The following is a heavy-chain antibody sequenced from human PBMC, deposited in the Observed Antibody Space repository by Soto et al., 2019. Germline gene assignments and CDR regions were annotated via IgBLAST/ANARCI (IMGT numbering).Heavy chain of an antibody. D-gene: IGHD6-13*01. CDR2: IIPIFGTA. J-gene: IGHJ6*02. V-gene: IGHV1-69*01. Sequence: QVQLVQSGAEVKKPGSSVKVSCKASGGTFSSYAISWVRQAPGQGLEWMGGIIPIFGTANYEQKFQGRVTITAAESTSTAYMELSSLRSEDTAVYYCARPREFGIAAAGIHYYYYGMDVWGQGTTVTVSS. CDR1: GGTFSSYA. CDR3: ARPREFGIAAAGIHYYYYGMDV.